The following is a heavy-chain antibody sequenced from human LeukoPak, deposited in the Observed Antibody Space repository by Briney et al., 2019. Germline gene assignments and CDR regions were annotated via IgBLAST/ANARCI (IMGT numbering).Heavy chain of an antibody. CDR1: GGSFSGYY. V-gene: IGHV4-34*01. D-gene: IGHD5-24*01. J-gene: IGHJ5*02. CDR2: INHSGST. Sequence: SETLSLTCAVYGGSFSGYYWSWIRQPPGKGLEWIGEINHSGSTNYNPSLKSRVTISVDTSKNQFSLRLSSVTAADTAVYYCARGPNRGQQLWGTWSDPWGRGPLVTVP. CDR3: ARGPNRGQQLWGTWSDP.